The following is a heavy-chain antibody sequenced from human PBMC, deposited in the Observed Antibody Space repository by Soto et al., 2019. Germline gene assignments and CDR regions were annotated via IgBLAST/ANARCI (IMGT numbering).Heavy chain of an antibody. Sequence: EVQLVASGGGLVQPGGSLKLSCAASGFTFSGSAMHWVRQASGKGLEWVGRIRSKPNNYATAYGASVKGRFTISRDDSKNTAYLQMNSLNNEDTAVYYCSRQASDFWSGKPQYYMDVWGKGTTVTVSS. D-gene: IGHD3-3*01. CDR3: SRQASDFWSGKPQYYMDV. CDR2: IRSKPNNYAT. V-gene: IGHV3-73*01. CDR1: GFTFSGSA. J-gene: IGHJ6*03.